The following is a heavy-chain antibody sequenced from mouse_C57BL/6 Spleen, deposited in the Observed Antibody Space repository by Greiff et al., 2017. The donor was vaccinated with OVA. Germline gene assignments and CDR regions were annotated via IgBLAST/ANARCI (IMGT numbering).Heavy chain of an antibody. CDR3: ARFYYDYDFDY. J-gene: IGHJ2*01. CDR1: GYTFTDYN. Sequence: VQLQQSGPELVKPGASVTLSCKASGYTFTDYNMHWVKQSPGKSLEWIGYINPNNGGTSYNQKFKGKATLTVNKSSSTAYMELRSLTSEDSAVYYCARFYYDYDFDYWGQGTTLTVSS. V-gene: IGHV1-22*01. CDR2: INPNNGGT. D-gene: IGHD2-4*01.